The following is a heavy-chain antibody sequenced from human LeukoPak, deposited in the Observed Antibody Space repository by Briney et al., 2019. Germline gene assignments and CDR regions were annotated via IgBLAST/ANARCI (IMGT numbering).Heavy chain of an antibody. Sequence: GGSLRLSCATFGFTFSSYAMSWVRQAPGKGLEWVSTITTSGGSTYYADSVRGRFTISRDNAKNTLYLQMNSLRAEDTAVYFCARGSSGYWGQGTLVTVSS. J-gene: IGHJ4*02. CDR1: GFTFSSYA. V-gene: IGHV3-23*01. CDR3: ARGSSGY. D-gene: IGHD1-26*01. CDR2: ITTSGGST.